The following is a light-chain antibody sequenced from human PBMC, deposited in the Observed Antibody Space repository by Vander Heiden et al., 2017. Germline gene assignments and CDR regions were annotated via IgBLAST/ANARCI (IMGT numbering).Light chain of an antibody. V-gene: IGKV3-11*01. CDR2: DAS. CDR3: QQRGIWRSLT. CDR1: QSVSSY. J-gene: IGKJ4*01. Sequence: EIVLTQSPATLSLSPGERAPIPCRASQSVSSYLAWYQQKPGQAPRRLIYDASNRATGIPARFSGSASGTGFTLTISGLEPEDFAVYYCQQRGIWRSLTFGEGTKVESK.